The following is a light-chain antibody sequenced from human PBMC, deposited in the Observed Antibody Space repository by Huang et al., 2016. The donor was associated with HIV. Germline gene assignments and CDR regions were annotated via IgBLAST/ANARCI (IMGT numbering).Light chain of an antibody. Sequence: DIQMTQSPSSLSASVGDRVTITCQASQDSRKYLNWYQQKPGRAPKLLIYDSSNLEGGVPSRCSGSGSGTNFTFTISSLHPEDIATYYCQQYDNLYIFGQGTKVEIK. CDR3: QQYDNLYI. V-gene: IGKV1-33*01. CDR2: DSS. CDR1: QDSRKY. J-gene: IGKJ1*01.